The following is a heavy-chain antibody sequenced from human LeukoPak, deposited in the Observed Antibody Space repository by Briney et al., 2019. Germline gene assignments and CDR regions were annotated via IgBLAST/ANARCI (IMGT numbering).Heavy chain of an antibody. CDR2: IYYSGST. D-gene: IGHD2-2*01. J-gene: IGHJ4*02. Sequence: SETLSLTCTVSGGSISSGDYYRSWIRQPPGKGLEWIGYIYYSGSTYYNPSLKSRVTISVDTSKNRFSLKLSSVTAADTAVYYCARDLRRSGPAAYFDYWGQGTLVTVSS. V-gene: IGHV4-30-4*08. CDR1: GGSISSGDYY. CDR3: ARDLRRSGPAAYFDY.